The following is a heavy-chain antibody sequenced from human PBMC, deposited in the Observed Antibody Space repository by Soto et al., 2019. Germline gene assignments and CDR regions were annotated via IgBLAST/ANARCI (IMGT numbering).Heavy chain of an antibody. D-gene: IGHD6-19*01. CDR1: GGSISSYY. Sequence: QVQLQESGPGLVKPSETLSLTCTVSGGSISSYYWSWIRQPPGKGLERIGYIYYSGSTNYNPSLKSRVTISVDTSKNQFALKLSSVTGADTAVYYCAREFPISSGWSPGFDYCGQGPLVSVSS. CDR3: AREFPISSGWSPGFDY. J-gene: IGHJ4*02. CDR2: IYYSGST. V-gene: IGHV4-59*01.